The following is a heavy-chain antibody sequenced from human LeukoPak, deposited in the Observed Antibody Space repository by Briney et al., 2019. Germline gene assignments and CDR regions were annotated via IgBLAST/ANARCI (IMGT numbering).Heavy chain of an antibody. Sequence: GASVKVSCKVSGYTLTELSMHWVRQAPGKGLEWMGGFDPEDGETIYAQKFQGRVTITADESTSIAYMELSSLRSEDTAVYYCARGLLWFGDVWGKGTTVTVSS. CDR2: FDPEDGET. CDR1: GYTLTELS. V-gene: IGHV1-24*01. CDR3: ARGLLWFGDV. J-gene: IGHJ6*04. D-gene: IGHD3-10*01.